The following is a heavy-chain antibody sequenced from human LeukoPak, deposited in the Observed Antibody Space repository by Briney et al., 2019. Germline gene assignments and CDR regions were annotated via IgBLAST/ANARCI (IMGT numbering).Heavy chain of an antibody. CDR2: IYYSGST. D-gene: IGHD2-8*01. CDR1: GDSISSGDYY. CDR3: ASRRYCTNGVCKLDAFDI. J-gene: IGHJ3*02. Sequence: PSETLSLTCTVSGDSISSGDYYWGWIRQPPGKGLEWIGYIYYSGSTYYNPSLKSRFTISVDTSKNQFSLKLSSVTAADTAVYYCASRRYCTNGVCKLDAFDIWGQGTMVTVSS. V-gene: IGHV4-30-4*01.